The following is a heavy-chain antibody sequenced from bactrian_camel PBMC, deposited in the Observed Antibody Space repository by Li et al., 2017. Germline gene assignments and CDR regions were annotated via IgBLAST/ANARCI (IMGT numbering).Heavy chain of an antibody. CDR2: VWYDGTHK. CDR1: GITFSHYY. D-gene: IGHD7*01. V-gene: IGHV3-2*01. Sequence: HVQLVESGGGVVQPGRSLILSCAASGITFSHYYMSWVRQAPEKGFQWVATVWYDGTHKYYADDLKGRFTISGGANMVYLQMKRLKPEDTGRYYCATPSYAGGLYFFTADFGYWGQGTQVTVS. CDR3: ATPSYAGGLYFFTADFGY. J-gene: IGHJ6*01.